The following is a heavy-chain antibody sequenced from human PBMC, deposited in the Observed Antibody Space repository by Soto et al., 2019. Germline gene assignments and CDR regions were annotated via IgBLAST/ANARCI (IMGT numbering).Heavy chain of an antibody. CDR2: IYSGGST. V-gene: IGHV3-66*01. CDR3: ASPGWAVAGPYYFDY. Sequence: PGGSLRLSCAASGFTVSSNYMSWVRQAPGKGLEWVSVIYSGGSTYYADSVKGRFTISRDNSKNTLYLQMNSLRAEDTAVYYCASPGWAVAGPYYFDYWGQGTLVTVSS. D-gene: IGHD6-19*01. J-gene: IGHJ4*02. CDR1: GFTVSSNY.